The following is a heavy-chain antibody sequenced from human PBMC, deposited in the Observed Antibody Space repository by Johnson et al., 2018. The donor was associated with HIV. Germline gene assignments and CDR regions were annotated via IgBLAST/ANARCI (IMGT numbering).Heavy chain of an antibody. CDR1: GFTFSSYD. CDR3: TTDHYFLDALDI. Sequence: VQLVESGGGLVQPGGSLRLSCAASGFTFSSYDMHWVRQATGKGLEWVSAIGTDGGTPDYAAPVKGRFTISRDDSKNTLYVQMKSLKTEDTAVYYCTTDHYFLDALDIWGQGTMVTVSS. J-gene: IGHJ3*02. D-gene: IGHD2/OR15-2a*01. CDR2: IGTDGGTP. V-gene: IGHV3-15*04.